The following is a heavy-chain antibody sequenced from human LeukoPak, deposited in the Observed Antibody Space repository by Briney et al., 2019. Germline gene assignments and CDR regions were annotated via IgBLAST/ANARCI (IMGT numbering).Heavy chain of an antibody. D-gene: IGHD4-23*01. Sequence: GGSLRLSCAASGFTFSSYAMSWVRQAPGKGLEWVSAISGSGGTTYYADSVKGRFTISRDNSKNTLYLQMNSLRAEDTAVYYCARRAGGYSHPYDYWGQGILVTVSS. CDR3: ARRAGGYSHPYDY. J-gene: IGHJ4*02. CDR2: ISGSGGTT. CDR1: GFTFSSYA. V-gene: IGHV3-23*01.